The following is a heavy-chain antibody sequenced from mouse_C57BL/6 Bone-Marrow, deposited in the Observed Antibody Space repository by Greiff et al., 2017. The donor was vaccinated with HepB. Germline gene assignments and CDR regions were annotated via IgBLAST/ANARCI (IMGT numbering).Heavy chain of an antibody. D-gene: IGHD2-5*01. Sequence: EVKLVESGGDLVKPGGSLKLSCAASGFTFSSYGMSWVRQTPDKRLEWVATISSGGSYTYYPDSVKGRFTISRDNAKTTLYLQMSSLKSEDTAMYYCASLYYSNYLYYWGQGTTLTVSS. CDR2: ISSGGSYT. J-gene: IGHJ2*01. V-gene: IGHV5-6*02. CDR3: ASLYYSNYLYY. CDR1: GFTFSSYG.